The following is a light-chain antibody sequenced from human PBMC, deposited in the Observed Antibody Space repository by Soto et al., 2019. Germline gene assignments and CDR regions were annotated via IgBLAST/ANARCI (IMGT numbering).Light chain of an antibody. V-gene: IGKV1-12*01. CDR1: QPISSW. Sequence: DIQMTQSPSTVSASVGDRVTNTCRASQPISSWLAWFRQRPGKAPELLIYAASTLHNGVPSRFSGSGSGTDFALTISGLQPEDFATYYCQQASSFPHTFGQGTRVDIK. J-gene: IGKJ2*01. CDR3: QQASSFPHT. CDR2: AAS.